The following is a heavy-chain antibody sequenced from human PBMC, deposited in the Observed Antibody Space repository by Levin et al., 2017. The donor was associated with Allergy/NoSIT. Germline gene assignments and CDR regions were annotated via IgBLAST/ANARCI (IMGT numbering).Heavy chain of an antibody. V-gene: IGHV4-39*07. Sequence: SETLSLTCTVSGGSISSSSYYWGWIRQPPGTGLEWIGSIYYSGSTYYNPSLKSRVTISVDTSKNQFSLKLSSVTAADTAVYYCARDVDTAMDPYFDYWGQGTLVTVSS. CDR2: IYYSGST. D-gene: IGHD5-18*01. J-gene: IGHJ4*02. CDR3: ARDVDTAMDPYFDY. CDR1: GGSISSSSYY.